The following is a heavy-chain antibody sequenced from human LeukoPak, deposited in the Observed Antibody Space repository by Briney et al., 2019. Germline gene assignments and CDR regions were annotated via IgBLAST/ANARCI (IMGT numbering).Heavy chain of an antibody. J-gene: IGHJ4*02. V-gene: IGHV4-4*07. D-gene: IGHD3-22*01. Sequence: SETLSLTCTVSGDSISSCCWSWIRQSAGEGLERIGRIYTDDIIYNPSLKSRVTISVDRSKNQLSLWLSSVTAADTAVYYCARGFDGSGTFYFDFWGQGTLVTVSS. CDR3: ARGFDGSGTFYFDF. CDR2: IYTDDI. CDR1: GDSISSCC.